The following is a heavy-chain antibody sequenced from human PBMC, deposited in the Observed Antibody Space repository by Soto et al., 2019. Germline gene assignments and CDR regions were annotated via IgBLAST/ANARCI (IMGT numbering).Heavy chain of an antibody. V-gene: IGHV2-5*02. CDR3: AHRVLRSVFGLVTPTAIYFDF. D-gene: IGHD3-3*01. CDR2: IYWDDDK. J-gene: IGHJ4*02. Sequence: QITLNESGPTVVRPTETLTLTCRFAGFSLTTSVVGVGWIRQSPGKAPEWLALIYWDDDKRYRASLKSRLTITKDTSKNQVVLTVSDLDPTDTATYYCAHRVLRSVFGLVTPTAIYFDFWGQGTPVAVSS. CDR1: GFSLTTSVVG.